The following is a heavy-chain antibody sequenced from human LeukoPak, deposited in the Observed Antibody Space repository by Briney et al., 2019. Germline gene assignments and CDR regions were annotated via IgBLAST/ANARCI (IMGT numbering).Heavy chain of an antibody. J-gene: IGHJ5*02. CDR3: ARDRGDYCRSGSYYIP. CDR2: INPKRGVT. D-gene: IGHD3-10*01. CDR1: GYTFTDYY. V-gene: IGHV1-2*02. Sequence: ASVKVSCKASGYTFTDYYIHWMRQAPGQGLEWMGWINPKRGVTTYAQKFQGRVTMTRDTSITTAYMELTRLRSDDTAVYYCARDRGDYCRSGSYYIPWGQGTLVTVSS.